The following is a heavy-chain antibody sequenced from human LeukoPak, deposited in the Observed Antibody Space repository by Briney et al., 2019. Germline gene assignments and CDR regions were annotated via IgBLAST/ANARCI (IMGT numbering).Heavy chain of an antibody. D-gene: IGHD3-22*01. CDR2: ISAYNGNT. CDR1: GYTFTSYG. CDR3: ARGGGYYNIPTLLIA. V-gene: IGHV1-18*01. Sequence: ASVKVSCKASGYTFTSYGISWVRQTPGQGLEWMGWISAYNGNTNYAQKLQGRVTMTTDTSTSTAYMELRSLRSDDTAVYYCARGGGYYNIPTLLIAWGQGTLVTVSS. J-gene: IGHJ5*02.